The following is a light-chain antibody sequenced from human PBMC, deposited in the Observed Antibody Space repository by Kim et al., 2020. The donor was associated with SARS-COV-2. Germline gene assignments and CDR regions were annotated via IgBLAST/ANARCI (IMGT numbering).Light chain of an antibody. J-gene: IGKJ2*01. V-gene: IGKV3-11*01. CDR2: DAS. CDR3: QQGSNWAQYT. Sequence: FSPQDRLPPACRARQSVSSFLAWYPQKPGPAPRLLIYDASHRATDLPARFRGSRFRSDFTLTLRSLAPEYFAVYYCQQGSNWAQYTFGQGTKLEI. CDR1: QSVSSF.